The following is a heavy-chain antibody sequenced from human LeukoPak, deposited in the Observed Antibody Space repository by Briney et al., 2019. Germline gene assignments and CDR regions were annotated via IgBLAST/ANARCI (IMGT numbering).Heavy chain of an antibody. CDR2: INPNSGDT. Sequence: ASVKNSCKASGYTFTAYYMHWVRHAPGQELEWMGRINPNSGDTNYAQKFQGRVTMTRDTSISTAYMELSRLRSDDTAVYYCGRDAHMYGYVSQSIVGRSVAEYWGQGAPGTVPS. J-gene: IGHJ4*02. CDR1: GYTFTAYY. D-gene: IGHD3-16*01. CDR3: GRDAHMYGYVSQSIVGRSVAEY. V-gene: IGHV1-2*06.